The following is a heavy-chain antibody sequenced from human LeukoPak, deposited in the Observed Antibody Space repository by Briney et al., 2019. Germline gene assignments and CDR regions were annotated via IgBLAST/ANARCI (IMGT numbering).Heavy chain of an antibody. CDR2: ISAYNGNT. Sequence: ASVKVSCKASGYTFTSYGISWVRQAPGQGLEWMGWISAYNGNTNYAQKLQGRVTVTTDTSTSTAYMELRSLRSDDTAVYYCARDLARRIVGATPAYWGQGTLVTVSS. J-gene: IGHJ4*02. CDR3: ARDLARRIVGATPAY. D-gene: IGHD1-26*01. CDR1: GYTFTSYG. V-gene: IGHV1-18*01.